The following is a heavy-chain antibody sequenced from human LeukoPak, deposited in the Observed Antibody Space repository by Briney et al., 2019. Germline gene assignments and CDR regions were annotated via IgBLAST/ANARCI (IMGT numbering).Heavy chain of an antibody. J-gene: IGHJ4*02. CDR1: GFTFSDHY. Sequence: GGSLRLSCAASGFTFSDHYMDWVRQAPGKGLEWVGRSKNKANSYITQYAAFVQGRFTISRDDSKNSLYLQINSLKTEDTAVYYCARDDGGQGDYWGQGTLVTVSS. CDR2: SKNKANSYIT. CDR3: ARDDGGQGDY. D-gene: IGHD2-15*01. V-gene: IGHV3-72*01.